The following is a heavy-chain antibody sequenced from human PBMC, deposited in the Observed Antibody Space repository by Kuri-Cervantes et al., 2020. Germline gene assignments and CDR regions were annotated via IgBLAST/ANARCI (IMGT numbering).Heavy chain of an antibody. CDR2: IRGSGGST. Sequence: GGSLRLSCAASGFTFTNYAMAWVRQAPGKGLEWVSAIRGSGGSTYSADSVKGRFTISRDNSKNTLYLQMNSLRAEDTAVYYCAKGGSYDILTGYRHYYTFNTMDVWGQGTTVTVSS. D-gene: IGHD3-9*01. CDR3: AKGGSYDILTGYRHYYTFNTMDV. J-gene: IGHJ6*02. V-gene: IGHV3-23*01. CDR1: GFTFTNYA.